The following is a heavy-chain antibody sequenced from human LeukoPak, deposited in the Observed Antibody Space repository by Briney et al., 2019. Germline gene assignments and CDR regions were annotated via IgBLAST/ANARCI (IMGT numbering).Heavy chain of an antibody. CDR1: GYTFTNYY. J-gene: IGHJ4*02. CDR2: IDPNTGGT. D-gene: IGHD1-26*01. CDR3: ASLYDIVGTTVDY. Sequence: ASVTVSCKTSGYTFTNYYIHWVRQAPGQGLEWMGRIDPNTGGTKSAKNFQGWVTMTRDTSISTAYMALSGLRSDDTAVYYCASLYDIVGTTVDYWGQGTLVTVSS. V-gene: IGHV1-2*04.